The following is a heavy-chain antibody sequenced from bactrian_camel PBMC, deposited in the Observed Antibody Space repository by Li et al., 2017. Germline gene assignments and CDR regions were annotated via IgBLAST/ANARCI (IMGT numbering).Heavy chain of an antibody. Sequence: DVQLVESGGGSVQSGGSLRLSCAASGSPYKTYSMGWFRQTPGKGLEWVSQINSGGGDTYYANPVKGRSTISKDNAKSTLYLEMKSLKPEDTAVYFCAAVSGYWGQGTQVTVS. CDR1: GSPYKTYS. CDR2: INSGGGDT. J-gene: IGHJ6*01. V-gene: IGHV3S31*01. CDR3: AAVSGY.